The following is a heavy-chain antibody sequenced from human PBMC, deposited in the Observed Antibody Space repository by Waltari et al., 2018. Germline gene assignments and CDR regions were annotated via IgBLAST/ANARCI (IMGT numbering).Heavy chain of an antibody. D-gene: IGHD6-19*01. J-gene: IGHJ4*02. V-gene: IGHV1-8*02. Sequence: QVQLVQSGAEVKKPGASVKVSCTASGYTFTSYDINWVRPATGQGLEWMGWMNPNRGNTGDAQKFQGRVTMTRNTAISTAYRELSSLRSEDTAVYYCARAGYSSGWMYYFDYWGQGTLVTVSS. CDR1: GYTFTSYD. CDR2: MNPNRGNT. CDR3: ARAGYSSGWMYYFDY.